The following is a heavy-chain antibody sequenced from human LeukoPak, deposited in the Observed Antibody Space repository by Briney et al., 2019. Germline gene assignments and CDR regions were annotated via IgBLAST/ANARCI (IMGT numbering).Heavy chain of an antibody. CDR2: ISYGGSNK. Sequence: PGGSLRLSCAASGFTFSSYAMHWVRQAPGKGLEWVAVISYGGSNKYYADSVKGRFTISRDNSKNTLYLQMNSLRAEDTAVYYCAREFRVYSSGPYWGQGTLVTVSS. D-gene: IGHD6-19*01. J-gene: IGHJ4*02. V-gene: IGHV3-30-3*01. CDR3: AREFRVYSSGPY. CDR1: GFTFSSYA.